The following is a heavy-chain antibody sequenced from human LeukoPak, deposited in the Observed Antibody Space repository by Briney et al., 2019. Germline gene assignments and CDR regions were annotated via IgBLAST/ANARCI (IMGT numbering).Heavy chain of an antibody. V-gene: IGHV3-23*01. D-gene: IGHD3-16*01. CDR2: ISGIGDAT. CDR1: GFTFSRFS. Sequence: GGSLRLSCAASGFTFSRFSMWWVRQAPGKGLEWVSGISGIGDATFYADSVKGRFTISRDNSKNTLYLQTHTLRAEDTAVYHCAKDRAMYSYASFDYWGQGTLVSASS. J-gene: IGHJ4*02. CDR3: AKDRAMYSYASFDY.